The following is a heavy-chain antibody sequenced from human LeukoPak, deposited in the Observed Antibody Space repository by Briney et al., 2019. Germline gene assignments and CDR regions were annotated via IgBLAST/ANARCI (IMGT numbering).Heavy chain of an antibody. CDR2: ISWNSGSI. J-gene: IGHJ4*02. V-gene: IGHV3-9*01. D-gene: IGHD5-18*01. CDR1: GFTFDDYA. Sequence: GRSLRLSCAASGFTFDDYAMHWVRQAPGKGLEWVSGISWNSGSIGYADSVKGRFTISRDNAKNSLYLQMNSLRAEDTALYHCAKDVNVDTAMGSWNYFDYWGQGTLVTVSS. CDR3: AKDVNVDTAMGSWNYFDY.